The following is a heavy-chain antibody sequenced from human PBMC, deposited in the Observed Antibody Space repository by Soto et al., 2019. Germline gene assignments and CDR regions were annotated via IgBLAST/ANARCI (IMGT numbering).Heavy chain of an antibody. V-gene: IGHV4-59*01. CDR1: GGSISSYY. CDR2: IYYSGST. Sequence: SETLSLTCTVSGGSISSYYWSWIRQPPGKGLEWIGYIYYSGSTNYNPSLKSRVTISVDTSKNQFSLKLSSVTAADTAVYYCARGVEDGSGWYKGRFPNWFDPWGQGTLVTVSS. CDR3: ARGVEDGSGWYKGRFPNWFDP. D-gene: IGHD6-19*01. J-gene: IGHJ5*02.